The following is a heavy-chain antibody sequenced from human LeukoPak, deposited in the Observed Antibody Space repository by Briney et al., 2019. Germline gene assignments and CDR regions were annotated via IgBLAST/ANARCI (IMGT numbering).Heavy chain of an antibody. Sequence: ASVKVSCKASGGTFSSYAISWVRQAPGQGLEWMGGIIPIFGTANYAQKFQGRVTITMDESTSTAYMELSSLRSEDTAVYYCARAGSSGYYYAVAHAEYFQHWGQGTLVTVSS. J-gene: IGHJ1*01. CDR1: GGTFSSYA. V-gene: IGHV1-69*05. D-gene: IGHD3-22*01. CDR3: ARAGSSGYYYAVAHAEYFQH. CDR2: IIPIFGTA.